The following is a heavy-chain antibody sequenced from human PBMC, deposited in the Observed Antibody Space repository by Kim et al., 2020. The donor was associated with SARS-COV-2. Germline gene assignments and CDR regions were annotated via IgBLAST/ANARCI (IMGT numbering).Heavy chain of an antibody. J-gene: IGHJ4*02. CDR3: AKDGYQSSGTYFDY. V-gene: IGHV3-30*18. CDR1: GFTFSEYA. D-gene: IGHD3-10*01. CDR2: ISKDGSNK. Sequence: GGSLRLSCAASGFTFSEYAMHWVRQAPGKGLEWGAVISKDGSNKYYADSVKGRFTISRDNSKNTLYLQMNSLKDEDTAVYYCAKDGYQSSGTYFDYWGQGTLVTVYS.